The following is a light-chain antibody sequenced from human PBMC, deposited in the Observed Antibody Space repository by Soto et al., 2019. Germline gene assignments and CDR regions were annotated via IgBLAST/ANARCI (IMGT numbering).Light chain of an antibody. CDR2: GAS. CDR3: QQYNNWPKT. Sequence: EIVMTQSPATLSVSAGERATLSCRASQSVSSNLAWYQQKPGQAPRLPIYGASTRATGIPARFSGSGSGTEFTLTISSLQSEDFAVYYCQQYNNWPKTFGQGTKVDTK. J-gene: IGKJ1*01. CDR1: QSVSSN. V-gene: IGKV3-15*01.